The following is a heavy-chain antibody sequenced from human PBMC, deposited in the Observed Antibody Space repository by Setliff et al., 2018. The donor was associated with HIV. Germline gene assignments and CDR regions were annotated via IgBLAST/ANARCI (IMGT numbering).Heavy chain of an antibody. D-gene: IGHD3-10*01. Sequence: SETLSLTCTVSGASVTTHSWSWIRQSPGKGLEWIAFILDTGSPNYSPSFKSRVTISVDTSMNQFSLKLTSVTAADTAIYYCARGGASSHWLGPWGKGILVTVSS. CDR2: ILDTGSP. V-gene: IGHV4-59*02. J-gene: IGHJ5*02. CDR3: ARGGASSHWLGP. CDR1: GASVTTHS.